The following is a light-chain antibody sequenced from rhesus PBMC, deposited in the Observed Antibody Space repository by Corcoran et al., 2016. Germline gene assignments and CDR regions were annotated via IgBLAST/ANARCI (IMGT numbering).Light chain of an antibody. Sequence: DIQMAQSPSSLSASVGDRVTITCRASQGISNWLAWYQKKPGKAPKLLIYRASNLETGVPSRFSGSGSGTHFTLTISSLQPEDIATYYGQQQDNFPPSFGQGTKVEIK. CDR2: RAS. J-gene: IGKJ2*01. CDR3: QQQDNFPPS. CDR1: QGISNW. V-gene: IGKV1-69*01.